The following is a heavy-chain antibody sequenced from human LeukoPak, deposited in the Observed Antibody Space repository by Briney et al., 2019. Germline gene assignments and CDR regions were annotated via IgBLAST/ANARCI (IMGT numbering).Heavy chain of an antibody. CDR2: IYYSGST. J-gene: IGHJ4*02. D-gene: IGHD2-2*01. CDR1: GGSINSGGYY. V-gene: IGHV4-31*03. Sequence: PSETLSLTCTVSGGSINSGGYYWSWIRQHPGKGLEWIGYIYYSGSTYYNPSLKSRVTISVDTSKNQFSLKLSSVTAADTAVYYCARGAQYCSSTSCRLTYFDYWGQGTLVTVSS. CDR3: ARGAQYCSSTSCRLTYFDY.